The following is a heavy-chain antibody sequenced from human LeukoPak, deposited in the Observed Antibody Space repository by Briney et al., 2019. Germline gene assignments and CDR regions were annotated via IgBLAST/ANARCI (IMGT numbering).Heavy chain of an antibody. V-gene: IGHV4-59*01. CDR2: IYYSGST. CDR1: GGSISSYY. CDR3: ASGAERRGRWFDP. Sequence: SETLSLTCTVSGGSISSYYWSWIRQPPGKGLEWIGYIYYSGSTNYNPSLKSRVTISVDTSKNQFSLKLSSVTAADTAVYYCASGAERRGRWFDPWGQGTLVTVSS. J-gene: IGHJ5*02. D-gene: IGHD1-1*01.